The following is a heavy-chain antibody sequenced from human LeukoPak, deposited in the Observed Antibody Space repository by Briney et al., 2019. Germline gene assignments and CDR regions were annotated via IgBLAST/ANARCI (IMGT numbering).Heavy chain of an antibody. Sequence: GGSLRLSCAASGFTFSSYAMSWVRQAPGKGLEWVSVISGSGGSTYYADSVKGRFTISRDNSKNTLYPQMNSLRAEDTAVYYCAKGRRDSGGWDTLDYWGQGTLVTVSA. J-gene: IGHJ4*02. V-gene: IGHV3-23*01. CDR3: AKGRRDSGGWDTLDY. D-gene: IGHD6-19*01. CDR2: ISGSGGST. CDR1: GFTFSSYA.